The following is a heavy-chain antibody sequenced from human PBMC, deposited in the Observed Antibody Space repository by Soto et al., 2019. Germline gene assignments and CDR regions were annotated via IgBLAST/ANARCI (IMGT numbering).Heavy chain of an antibody. CDR2: IYYSGNT. CDR1: GGSISSGAYY. D-gene: IGHD2-15*01. V-gene: IGHV4-31*03. J-gene: IGHJ4*02. CDR3: ARAGYCGGGSCLDY. Sequence: QVQLQESGPGLVKPSQTLSLTCTVSGGSISSGAYYWTWIRQHPGKGLEWIGYIYYSGNTNYNPSLKSRIAIVVDTSKSQFSLKLTSVIAADTAVYYCARAGYCGGGSCLDYWGQGILVTVSS.